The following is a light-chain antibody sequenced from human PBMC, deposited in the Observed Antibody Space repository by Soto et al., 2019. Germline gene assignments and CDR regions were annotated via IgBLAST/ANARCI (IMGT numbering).Light chain of an antibody. Sequence: AIRMTQSPSSFSASTGARVSITCRATQDIGTYLAWYQQIPGKAPKLLIYDASTLQTGVPSRFSGSGSGTDFTLTIGYPHSEDFGTYYCQQFYNYPRTFGQGTKVDIK. CDR3: QQFYNYPRT. CDR2: DAS. J-gene: IGKJ1*01. V-gene: IGKV1-8*01. CDR1: QDIGTY.